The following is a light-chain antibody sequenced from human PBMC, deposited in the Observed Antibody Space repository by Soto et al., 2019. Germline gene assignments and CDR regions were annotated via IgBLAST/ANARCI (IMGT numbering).Light chain of an antibody. CDR3: QQYNNWFS. CDR1: QSFKSN. Sequence: EVVMTQLPSTLSASPGERATLSCRAGQSFKSNLAWYQQKLGQAPRLLISGASTRAADVPSRFSGSGSGTDFTLTISSLQSEDSADYYCQQYNNWFSFGRGTKLEIK. CDR2: GAS. V-gene: IGKV3-15*01. J-gene: IGKJ2*03.